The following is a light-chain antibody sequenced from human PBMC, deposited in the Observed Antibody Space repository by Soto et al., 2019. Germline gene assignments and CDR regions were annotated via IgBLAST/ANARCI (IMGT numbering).Light chain of an antibody. V-gene: IGKV3D-20*02. CDR2: GAS. J-gene: IGKJ1*01. CDR1: QSVGSNY. Sequence: EIVLTQFPGTLSLSPGERATLSCRASQSVGSNYLAWYQQRPGQPPNLLIFGASHRAPDIPDRFSGSGSGTDFTLTISSLEPEDFAVYYCQQRSNWPPTWTFGQGTKVDIK. CDR3: QQRSNWPPTWT.